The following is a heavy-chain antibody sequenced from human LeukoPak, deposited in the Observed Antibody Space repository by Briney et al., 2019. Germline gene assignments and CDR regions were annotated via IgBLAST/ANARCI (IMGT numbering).Heavy chain of an antibody. V-gene: IGHV3-21*01. J-gene: IGHJ4*02. CDR3: ARDRQSIVGATFDY. CDR1: GFTFCSYS. Sequence: GGSLRLSCAASGFTFCSYSMNWVRQAPGKGLEWVSSISSSSSYIYYADSVKGRFTISRDNAKNSLYLQMNSLRAEDTAVYYCARDRQSIVGATFDYWGQGTLVTVSS. CDR2: ISSSSSYI. D-gene: IGHD1-26*01.